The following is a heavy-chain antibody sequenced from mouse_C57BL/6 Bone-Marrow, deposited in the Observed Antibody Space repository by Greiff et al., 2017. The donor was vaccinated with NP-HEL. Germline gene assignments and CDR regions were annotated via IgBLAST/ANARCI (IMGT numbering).Heavy chain of an antibody. CDR3: ARGWDVAY. V-gene: IGHV5-12*01. Sequence: EVQGVESGGGLVQPGGSLKLSCAASGFTFSDYYMYWVRQTPEKRLEWVAYISNGGGSTYYPDTVKGRFTISRDNAKNTLYLQMSRLKSEDTAMYYCARGWDVAYWGQGTLVTVSA. J-gene: IGHJ3*01. D-gene: IGHD4-1*01. CDR2: ISNGGGST. CDR1: GFTFSDYY.